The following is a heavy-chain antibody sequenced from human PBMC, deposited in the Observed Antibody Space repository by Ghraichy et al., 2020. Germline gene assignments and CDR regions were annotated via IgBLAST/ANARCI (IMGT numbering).Heavy chain of an antibody. CDR3: ARHWRPGYSGSWRSANCFDP. CDR1: GGSISSTSYY. J-gene: IGHJ5*02. D-gene: IGHD6-13*01. CDR2: TYYTGSS. V-gene: IGHV4-39*01. Sequence: ETLSLTCTVSGGSISSTSYYWGWIRQPPGKGLEWIGTTYYTGSSFYNPSLKSRVTISVDRSSNQFSLKVNSVTAADTAVYYCARHWRPGYSGSWRSANCFDPWGQGTLVTVSS.